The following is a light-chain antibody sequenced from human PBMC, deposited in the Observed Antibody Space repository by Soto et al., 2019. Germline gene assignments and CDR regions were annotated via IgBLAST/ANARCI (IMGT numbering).Light chain of an antibody. Sequence: EIVMTQSPATLSVSPWERATLSCRASQSVDKFLAWYQQRPGQPPRLLIFDSSNRATGVPVRFSGSGSGTVFTLTIGSLEPEDSAVYYCQQRKHWPPITFGQGTRLEIK. V-gene: IGKV3-11*01. J-gene: IGKJ5*01. CDR2: DSS. CDR3: QQRKHWPPIT. CDR1: QSVDKF.